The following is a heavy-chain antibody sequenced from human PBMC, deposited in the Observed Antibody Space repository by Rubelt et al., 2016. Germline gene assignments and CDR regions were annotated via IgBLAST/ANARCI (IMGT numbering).Heavy chain of an antibody. J-gene: IGHJ3*02. CDR2: ISGSGGST. D-gene: IGHD2-21*02. V-gene: IGHV3-23*04. Sequence: EVQLVESGGGLVQPGGSLRLSCAASGFTVSSNYMSWVRQAPGKGLEWVSAISGSGGSTYYADSVKGRFTISRDNSKNTLYLQMNSLRAEDTAVYYCARDGYELTYCGGDCYSAFDIWGQGTMVTVSS. CDR3: ARDGYELTYCGGDCYSAFDI. CDR1: GFTVSSNY.